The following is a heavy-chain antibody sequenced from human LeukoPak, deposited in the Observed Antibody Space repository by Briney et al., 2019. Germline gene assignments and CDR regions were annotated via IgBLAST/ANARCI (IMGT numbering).Heavy chain of an antibody. CDR1: GYTFTSYY. CDR3: ARSRVVVVAALARAFDI. D-gene: IGHD2-15*01. Sequence: ASVTVSCKASGYTFTSYYMHWVRQAPGQGLEWMGIINPSGGSTSYAQKFQGRVTMTRDTSTSTVYMELSSVTAADTAVYYCARSRVVVVAALARAFDIWGQGTMVTVSS. CDR2: INPSGGST. V-gene: IGHV1-46*01. J-gene: IGHJ3*02.